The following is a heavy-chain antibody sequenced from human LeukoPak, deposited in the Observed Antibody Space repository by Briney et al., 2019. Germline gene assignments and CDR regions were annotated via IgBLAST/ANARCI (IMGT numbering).Heavy chain of an antibody. CDR2: ISSGSTPK. V-gene: IGHV3-48*01. CDR3: ATPPCCGHRLVDYFDMDV. Sequence: GGKLSCYCAASAFTFNTFSRNRVRHAQGKGLEWVSYISSGSTPKYYADSVKGGFTISRDNSKRRQDLQMISLIAEDTHVYYCATPPCCGHRLVDYFDMDVWGQGTTVTVSS. D-gene: IGHD6-6*01. J-gene: IGHJ6*02. CDR1: AFTFNTFS.